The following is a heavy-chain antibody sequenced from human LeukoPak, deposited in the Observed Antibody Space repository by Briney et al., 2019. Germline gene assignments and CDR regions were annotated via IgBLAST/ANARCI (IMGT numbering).Heavy chain of an antibody. Sequence: SETLSLTCAVYGGSFSGYYWSWIRQPPGKGLEWIGEINHSGSTNYNPSLKSRVTISVGTSKNQFSLKLSSVTAADTAVYYCARERYSSSWYGYYYYYMDVWGKGTTVTISS. CDR3: ARERYSSSWYGYYYYYMDV. CDR1: GGSFSGYY. D-gene: IGHD6-13*01. V-gene: IGHV4-34*01. CDR2: INHSGST. J-gene: IGHJ6*03.